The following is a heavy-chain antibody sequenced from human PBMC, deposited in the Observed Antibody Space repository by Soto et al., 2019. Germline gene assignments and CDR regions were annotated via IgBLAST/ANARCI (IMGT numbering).Heavy chain of an antibody. Sequence: PGESLAISCKGSGYSFTSYWIGWVRQMPGKVLEWMGIIYPGDSDTRYSPSFQGQVTISADKSISTAYLQWSSLKASDTAMYYCARGRGATVVTQGRVLGYGMDVWGQGTTVTVCS. CDR1: GYSFTSYW. J-gene: IGHJ6*02. D-gene: IGHD4-17*01. CDR3: ARGRGATVVTQGRVLGYGMDV. V-gene: IGHV5-51*01. CDR2: IYPGDSDT.